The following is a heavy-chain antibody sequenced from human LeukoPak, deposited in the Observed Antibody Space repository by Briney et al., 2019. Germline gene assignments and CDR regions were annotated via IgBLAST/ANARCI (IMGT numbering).Heavy chain of an antibody. CDR1: GGSISSSSYY. J-gene: IGHJ4*02. V-gene: IGHV4-39*01. Sequence: PSETLSLTCTVSGGSISSSSYYWGWIRQPPGKGLEWIGSIYYSGSTYYNPSLKSRVTISVDTSKNQFSLKLSSVPAADTAVYYCARHDIAVAALDYWGQGTLVTVSS. CDR2: IYYSGST. CDR3: ARHDIAVAALDY. D-gene: IGHD6-19*01.